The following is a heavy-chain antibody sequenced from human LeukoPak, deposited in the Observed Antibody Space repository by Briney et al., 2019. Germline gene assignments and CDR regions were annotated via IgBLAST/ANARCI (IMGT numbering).Heavy chain of an antibody. Sequence: GGSPRLSCVASGFTFSSYSINWVRQAPGKGLEWVGRIKSKTDGGTTDYAAPVKGRFTLSRDDSKNTLCLQMNSLKTEDTAVYDCATDPETSFDPSGQGTLVTVSS. V-gene: IGHV3-15*01. CDR3: ATDPETSFDP. J-gene: IGHJ5*02. CDR2: IKSKTDGGTT. CDR1: GFTFSSYS.